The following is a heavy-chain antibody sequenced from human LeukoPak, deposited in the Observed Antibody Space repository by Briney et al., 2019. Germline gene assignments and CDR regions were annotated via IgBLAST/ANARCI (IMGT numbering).Heavy chain of an antibody. CDR1: DYAISSNNW. CDR3: ARKVAGLSYFDN. J-gene: IGHJ4*02. Sequence: SDTLSLTCAVSDYAISSNNWWGWVRQPPGKGLEWIGYIYYTGSTYYNPSLKSRVTMSVDTSKNHFSLKLTSATAGDTAVYYCARKVAGLSYFDNWGQGTLVTVSS. V-gene: IGHV4-28*01. D-gene: IGHD6-19*01. CDR2: IYYTGST.